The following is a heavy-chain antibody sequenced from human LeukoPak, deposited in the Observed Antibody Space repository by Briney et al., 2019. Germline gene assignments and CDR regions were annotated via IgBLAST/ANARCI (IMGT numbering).Heavy chain of an antibody. D-gene: IGHD6-13*01. V-gene: IGHV3-11*01. CDR3: ARTLGVAAAPEYFQH. CDR1: GFTFSDYY. CDR2: ISSSGSTI. J-gene: IGHJ1*01. Sequence: PGGSLRLSCAASGFTFSDYYMSWIRQAPGKGLEWVSYISSSGSTIYYADSVKGRFTISRDNAKNSLYLQMNSLRAEDTAVYYCARTLGVAAAPEYFQHWGQGTLVTVSS.